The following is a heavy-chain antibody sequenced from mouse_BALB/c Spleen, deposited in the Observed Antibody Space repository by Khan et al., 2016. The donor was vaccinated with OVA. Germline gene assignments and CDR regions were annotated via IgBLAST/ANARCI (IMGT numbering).Heavy chain of an antibody. V-gene: IGHV1S22*01. CDR2: IYPGSGST. J-gene: IGHJ4*01. Sequence: LQQSGSELVRPGASVKLSCKASGYIFTSYWMHWVKQRPGQGLEWIGNIYPGSGSTKYDEKFKSKATLTVDTSSSTVYMQLSSLTSEDSAVYYYTRWTYFAMDYWGQGTSVTVSS. CDR3: TRWTYFAMDY. CDR1: GYIFTSYW.